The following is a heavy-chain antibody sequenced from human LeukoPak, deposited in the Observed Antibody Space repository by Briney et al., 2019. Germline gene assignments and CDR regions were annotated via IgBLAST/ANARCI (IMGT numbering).Heavy chain of an antibody. CDR2: ISTTSRYI. J-gene: IGHJ4*02. CDR3: AKDGGDYDFWTGTNPFDS. CDR1: GFALGSST. D-gene: IGHD3-3*01. Sequence: GGSLRLSCAASGFALGSSTMNWVRQAPGKGLEWVSSISTTSRYIKYADLVKGRFTISRDNAKNSLFLQMDSLRAEDTAFYFCAKDGGDYDFWTGTNPFDSWGQGTLVTVSS. V-gene: IGHV3-21*01.